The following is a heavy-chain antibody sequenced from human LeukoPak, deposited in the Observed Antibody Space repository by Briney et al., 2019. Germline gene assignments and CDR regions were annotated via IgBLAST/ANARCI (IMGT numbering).Heavy chain of an antibody. J-gene: IGHJ5*02. CDR1: GGSFSGYY. CDR2: INHSGST. V-gene: IGHV4-34*01. Sequence: SETLSLTCAVYGGSFSGYYWSWIRQPPGKGLEWIGEINHSGSTNYNPSLKSRVTISVDTSKNQFSLKLSSVTAADTAVYYCARGFRYDSSGYYLGNWFDPWGQGTLVTVSS. D-gene: IGHD3-22*01. CDR3: ARGFRYDSSGYYLGNWFDP.